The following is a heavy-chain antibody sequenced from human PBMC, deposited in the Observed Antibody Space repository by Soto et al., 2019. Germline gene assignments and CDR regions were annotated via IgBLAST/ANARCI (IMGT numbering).Heavy chain of an antibody. CDR2: ISYDGSNK. V-gene: IGHV3-30*18. CDR1: GFTFSSYG. D-gene: IGHD6-19*01. Sequence: GGSLRLSCAASGFTFSSYGMHWVRQAPGKGLEWVAVISYDGSNKYYADSVKGRFTISRDNSKNTLYLQMNSLRAEDTAVYYCAKDFGGAVAGQDYWGQGTLVTVSS. J-gene: IGHJ4*02. CDR3: AKDFGGAVAGQDY.